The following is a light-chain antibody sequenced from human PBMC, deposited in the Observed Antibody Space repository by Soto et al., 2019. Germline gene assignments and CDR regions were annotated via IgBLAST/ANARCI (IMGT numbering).Light chain of an antibody. CDR2: KAS. J-gene: IGKJ1*01. CDR1: QSISSW. V-gene: IGKV1-5*03. Sequence: DIQMTQSPSTLSASVGDRVTITCRASQSISSWLAWYQQKPGKAPKLLIYKASSLESGVPSRFSGSGSGTEFTLTISSLQSEDFAVYFCQQYADWPKTFGQGTKVDIK. CDR3: QQYADWPKT.